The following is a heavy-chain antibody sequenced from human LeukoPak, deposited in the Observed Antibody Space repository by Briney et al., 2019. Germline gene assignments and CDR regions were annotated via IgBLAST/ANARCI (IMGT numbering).Heavy chain of an antibody. V-gene: IGHV4-34*01. D-gene: IGHD3-16*01. CDR3: ARGPRLLISRYYYYMDV. J-gene: IGHJ6*03. CDR1: GGSFSGYY. CDR2: INHSGST. Sequence: PSETLSLTCAVYGGSFSGYYWSWIRQPPGKGLEWIGEINHSGSTNYNPSLKSRVTISVDTSKNQFSLKLSSVTAGDTAVYYCARGPRLLISRYYYYMDVWGKGTTVTVSS.